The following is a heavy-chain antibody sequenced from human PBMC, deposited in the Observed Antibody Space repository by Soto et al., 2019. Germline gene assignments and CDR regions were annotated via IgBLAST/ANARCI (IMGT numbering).Heavy chain of an antibody. J-gene: IGHJ3*02. CDR1: GFTFSSYW. CDR2: IKQDGSEK. D-gene: IGHD6-19*01. CDR3: ARDIGYSSGWDAFDI. V-gene: IGHV3-7*01. Sequence: GGSLRLSCAASGFTFSSYWMSWVRQAPGKGLEWVANIKQDGSEKYYVDSVKGRFTISRDNAKNSLYLQMNSLRAEDTAVYYCARDIGYSSGWDAFDIWGQGTMVTVSS.